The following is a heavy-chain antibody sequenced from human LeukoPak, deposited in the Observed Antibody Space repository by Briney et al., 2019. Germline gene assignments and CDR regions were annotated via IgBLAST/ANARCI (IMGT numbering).Heavy chain of an antibody. CDR3: ASATLWGPWSGYSHPFDY. CDR1: GGTFSSYA. CDR2: IIPIFGTA. J-gene: IGHJ4*02. V-gene: IGHV1-69*05. Sequence: ASVKVSCKASGGTFSSYAISWVRQAPGQGLEWMGGIIPIFGTANYAQKFQGRVTITTDESTSTAYMELSSLRSEDTAVYYCASATLWGPWSGYSHPFDYWGQGTLVTVSS. D-gene: IGHD3-3*01.